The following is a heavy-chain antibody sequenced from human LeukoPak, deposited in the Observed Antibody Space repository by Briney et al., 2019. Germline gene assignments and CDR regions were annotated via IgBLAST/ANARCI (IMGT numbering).Heavy chain of an antibody. V-gene: IGHV1-18*01. J-gene: IGHJ4*02. CDR2: ISAYNGNT. CDR1: GYTSTSYG. CDR3: ATGTGYSSSWRLDY. D-gene: IGHD6-13*01. Sequence: ASVKVSCKASGYTSTSYGISWGRQAPGQGLEWMGWISAYNGNTNYAQKLQGRVTMTTDTSTSTAYMELRSLRSDDTAVYYCATGTGYSSSWRLDYWGQGTLVTVSS.